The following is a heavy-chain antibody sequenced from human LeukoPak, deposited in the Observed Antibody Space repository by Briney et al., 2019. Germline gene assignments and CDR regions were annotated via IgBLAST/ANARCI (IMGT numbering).Heavy chain of an antibody. CDR2: AYHDGWRGVSDK. CDR3: ATGSGYYYDH. Sequence: GGSLRLSCAVSGFTFSYYGMHWVRQAPGKGLEWVAVAYHDGWRGVSDKYYVDSVKGRFTVSRDNSKNTLYLQMSSLSTEDTAVYYCATGSGYYYDHWGQGTLVTVS. CDR1: GFTFSYYG. J-gene: IGHJ4*02. D-gene: IGHD3-22*01. V-gene: IGHV3-33*01.